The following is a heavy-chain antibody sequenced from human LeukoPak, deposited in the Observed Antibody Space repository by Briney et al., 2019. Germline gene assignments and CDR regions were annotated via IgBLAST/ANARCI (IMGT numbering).Heavy chain of an antibody. D-gene: IGHD3-10*01. CDR3: ARSMVRGVSPNAFDI. J-gene: IGHJ3*02. CDR2: IYYSGST. Sequence: PSETLSLTCTVSGGSISSYYWSRIRQPPGKGLEWIGYIYYSGSTNYNPSLKSRVTISVDTSKNQFSLKLSSVTAADTAVYYCARSMVRGVSPNAFDIWGQGTMVTVSS. CDR1: GGSISSYY. V-gene: IGHV4-59*08.